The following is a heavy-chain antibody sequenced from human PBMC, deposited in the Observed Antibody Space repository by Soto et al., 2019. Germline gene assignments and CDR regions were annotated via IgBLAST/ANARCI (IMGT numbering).Heavy chain of an antibody. D-gene: IGHD3-22*01. V-gene: IGHV1-8*01. Sequence: ASVKVSCKASGYTFTSYDINWVRQATGQGLEWMGWMNPNSGNTGYAQKFQGRVTMTRNTSISTAYMELSSLRSEDTAVYYCARGPLAITMIVGDDVFDIWGPGTMVTVSS. CDR3: ARGPLAITMIVGDDVFDI. CDR1: GYTFTSYD. J-gene: IGHJ3*02. CDR2: MNPNSGNT.